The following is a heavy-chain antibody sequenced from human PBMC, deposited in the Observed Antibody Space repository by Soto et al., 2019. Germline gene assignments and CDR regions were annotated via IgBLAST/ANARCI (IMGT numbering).Heavy chain of an antibody. CDR3: ARLSPTRYDFGSGYKDV. V-gene: IGHV4-61*01. Sequence: QVQLQESGPGLVKPSETLSLTCTVSGGSVSSGSYYWSWLRQPPGKGLEWIGYIYYSGSTNYNPSLKSRVTISVDTPKRRSSLKLSSVTAADTAVDYCARLSPTRYDFGSGYKDVWGQGTTVTVSS. D-gene: IGHD3-3*01. CDR1: GGSVSSGSYY. CDR2: IYYSGST. J-gene: IGHJ6*02.